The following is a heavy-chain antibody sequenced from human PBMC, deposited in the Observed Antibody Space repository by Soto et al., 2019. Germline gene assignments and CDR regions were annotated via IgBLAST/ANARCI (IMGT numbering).Heavy chain of an antibody. Sequence: GASVKVSCKASGYTFTSYGISWVRQAPGQGLEWMGRIIPILGIANYAQKFQGRVTITADKSTSTAYMELSSLRSEDTAVYYCAVYYYDTRGPDAFDIWGQGTMVTVSS. D-gene: IGHD3-22*01. V-gene: IGHV1-69*04. CDR2: IIPILGIA. J-gene: IGHJ3*02. CDR3: AVYYYDTRGPDAFDI. CDR1: GYTFTSYG.